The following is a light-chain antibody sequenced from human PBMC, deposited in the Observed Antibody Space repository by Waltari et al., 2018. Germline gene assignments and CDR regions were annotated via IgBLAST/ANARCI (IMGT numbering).Light chain of an antibody. CDR3: MIWDSSAWV. J-gene: IGLJ3*02. CDR1: SGIDVGTYR. CDR2: YRSDSDK. V-gene: IGLV5-45*03. Sequence: QAVLTQPSSLSASPGASASLTCTLRSGIDVGTYRTYWYRQHPGSPPHYLLRYRSDSDKQQGSGVPSRFSGSKDASANAGILLISGLQSDDEADYYCMIWDSSAWVFGGGTKLTVL.